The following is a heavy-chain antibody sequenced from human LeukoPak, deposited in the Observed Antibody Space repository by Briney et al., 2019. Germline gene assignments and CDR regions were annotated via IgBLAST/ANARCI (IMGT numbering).Heavy chain of an antibody. CDR1: GFPFSKAW. V-gene: IGHV3-15*01. CDR2: VSSRSDGGTE. Sequence: GGSLRLSCAASGFPFSKAWINWVRQAPGKGLEWVCRVSSRSDGGTEDYAAPVKDRFTISRDDSKNTVYLQMDGLRTEDTAVYYCSVDPRASKSPFDYWGLGAPVTVAS. D-gene: IGHD3/OR15-3a*01. J-gene: IGHJ4*02. CDR3: SVDPRASKSPFDY.